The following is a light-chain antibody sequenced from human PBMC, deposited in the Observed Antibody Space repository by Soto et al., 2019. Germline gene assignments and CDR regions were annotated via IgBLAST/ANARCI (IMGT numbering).Light chain of an antibody. V-gene: IGKV3-15*01. Sequence: EIVMTQSPATLSVSPGEGATLSCKASQNVYNNLAWYQQRPGQPPRLLIYEPSTRATGISARFSGSGYGTEFTLTISSLQSEDFAVYFCQQCRNWPLTFGGGTKVEIK. J-gene: IGKJ4*01. CDR1: QNVYNN. CDR2: EPS. CDR3: QQCRNWPLT.